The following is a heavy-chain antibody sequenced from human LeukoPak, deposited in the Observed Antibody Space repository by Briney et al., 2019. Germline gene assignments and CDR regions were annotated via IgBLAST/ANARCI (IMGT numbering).Heavy chain of an antibody. Sequence: PGGSLRLSCAASGFTFSSYAMSWVRQAPGKGLEWVSGISGSGDNTYYADSVKGRFTISRVNSKNTLYVQVKSLGTEDTAAYYCAKGSYYDSSGSFYFDYWGQGTLVTVSS. CDR1: GFTFSSYA. D-gene: IGHD3-22*01. CDR3: AKGSYYDSSGSFYFDY. CDR2: ISGSGDNT. V-gene: IGHV3-23*01. J-gene: IGHJ4*02.